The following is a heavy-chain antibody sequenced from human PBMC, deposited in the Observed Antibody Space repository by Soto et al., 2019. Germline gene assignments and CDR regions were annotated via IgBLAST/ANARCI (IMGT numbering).Heavy chain of an antibody. D-gene: IGHD3-10*01. J-gene: IGHJ6*03. CDR1: GYTFTSYA. V-gene: IGHV1-3*01. CDR3: ARSITMVRGVIDYYYYMDV. Sequence: GASVKVSCKASGYTFTSYAMNWVRQAPGQGLEWMGWINAGNGNTKYSQKFQGRVTITRDTSASTAYMELSSLRSEDTAVYYCARSITMVRGVIDYYYYMDVWGKGTTVTVSS. CDR2: INAGNGNT.